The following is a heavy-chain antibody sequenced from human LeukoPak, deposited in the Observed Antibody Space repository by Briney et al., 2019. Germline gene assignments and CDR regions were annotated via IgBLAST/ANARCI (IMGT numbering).Heavy chain of an antibody. CDR2: IYPSGST. V-gene: IGHV4-4*07. CDR3: ARDAISRYDYVWGSYPPGTFDI. J-gene: IGHJ3*02. Sequence: SETLSLTCTVSGGSISSYYWSWLRQPAGKGLEWIGRIYPSGSTNYNPSLKSRVTMSVDTSKNQFSLKLSSVTAADTAVYYCARDAISRYDYVWGSYPPGTFDIWGQGTMVTVSS. D-gene: IGHD3-16*02. CDR1: GGSISSYY.